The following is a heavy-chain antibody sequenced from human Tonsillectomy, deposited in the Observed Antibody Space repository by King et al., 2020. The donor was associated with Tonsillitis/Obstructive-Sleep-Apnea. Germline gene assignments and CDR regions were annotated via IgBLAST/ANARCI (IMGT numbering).Heavy chain of an antibody. CDR3: ARDVSWVRGVILYNWFDP. CDR1: GFTFSSYG. V-gene: IGHV3-30*03. CDR2: ISYDGSNK. D-gene: IGHD3-10*01. Sequence: VQLVESGGGVVQPGRSLRLSCAASGFTFSSYGMHGVRQAPGKGLEWVAVISYDGSNKYYADSVKGRFTISRDNSKNTLYLQMNSLRAEDTAVYYCARDVSWVRGVILYNWFDPWGQGTLVTVSS. J-gene: IGHJ5*02.